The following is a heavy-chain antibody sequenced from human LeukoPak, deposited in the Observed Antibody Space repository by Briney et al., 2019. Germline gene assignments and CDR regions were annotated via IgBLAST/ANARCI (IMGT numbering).Heavy chain of an antibody. V-gene: IGHV4-61*01. J-gene: IGHJ3*01. D-gene: IGHD3-22*01. CDR3: VREAPTSYYDSSGYYRQTETFDV. CDR2: VYYSGRT. CDR1: GDSVSSDSYY. Sequence: SETLSLTCAVSGDSVSSDSYYWHWIRRSPGKGLEWVGFVYYSGRTKYNPSLKSRVAMSIDTSKNQVSLRLRSVTAADTAMYFCVREAPTSYYDSSGYYRQTETFDVWGLGTMVTVSS.